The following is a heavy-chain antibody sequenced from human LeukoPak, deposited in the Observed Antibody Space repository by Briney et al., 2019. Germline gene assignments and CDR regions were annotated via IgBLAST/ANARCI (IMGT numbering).Heavy chain of an antibody. V-gene: IGHV1-18*01. Sequence: GASVKVSCKAAGYMFTRSGISAVRQSAGHRREGMGGMSAYNGNANYAQKLQGRLTLTTDTSPSTAYIELRSLRSNATAMYYCARGPHDRSGYPDVWGQGTLVTVSS. J-gene: IGHJ4*02. CDR2: MSAYNGNA. CDR1: GYMFTRSG. D-gene: IGHD3-22*01. CDR3: ARGPHDRSGYPDV.